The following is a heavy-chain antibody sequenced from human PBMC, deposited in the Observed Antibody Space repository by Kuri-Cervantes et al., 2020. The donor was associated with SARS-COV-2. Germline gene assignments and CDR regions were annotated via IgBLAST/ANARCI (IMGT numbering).Heavy chain of an antibody. CDR2: INHSGGT. D-gene: IGHD3-22*01. V-gene: IGHV4-34*01. CDR3: ARASEEHMIVVVITTGGWFDP. J-gene: IGHJ5*02. CDR1: GGSFSGYY. Sequence: GSLRLSCAVYGGSFSGYYWSWIRQPPGKGLEWIGEINHSGGTNYNPSLKSRATISVDTSKNQFSLKLSSVTAADTAVYYCARASEEHMIVVVITTGGWFDPWGQGTLVTVSS.